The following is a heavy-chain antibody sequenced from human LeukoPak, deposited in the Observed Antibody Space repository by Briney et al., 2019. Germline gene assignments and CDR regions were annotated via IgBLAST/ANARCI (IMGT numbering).Heavy chain of an antibody. J-gene: IGHJ6*02. Sequence: GASVKVSCKASGGTFSSYAISWVRQAPGQGLEWMGGIIPIFGTANYAQKFQGRVTITADESTSTAYMELSSLRSEDTAVYYCARGGDGSGKYYYYGMDVWGQGTTVTVSS. V-gene: IGHV1-69*01. D-gene: IGHD3-10*01. CDR1: GGTFSSYA. CDR3: ARGGDGSGKYYYYGMDV. CDR2: IIPIFGTA.